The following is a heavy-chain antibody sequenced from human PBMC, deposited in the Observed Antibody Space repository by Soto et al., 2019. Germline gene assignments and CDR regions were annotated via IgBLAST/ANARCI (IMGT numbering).Heavy chain of an antibody. CDR1: GDTFSFYS. D-gene: IGHD3-10*01. Sequence: SVKVSCKASGDTFSFYSINWVRQAPGLGLEWMGRVNPILSMSNYAQRFQGRVTMTADKSTSTAYMELSGLRSEDTAMYYCATSYGSGYRAFDYWGQGALVT. V-gene: IGHV1-69*02. CDR3: ATSYGSGYRAFDY. CDR2: VNPILSMS. J-gene: IGHJ4*02.